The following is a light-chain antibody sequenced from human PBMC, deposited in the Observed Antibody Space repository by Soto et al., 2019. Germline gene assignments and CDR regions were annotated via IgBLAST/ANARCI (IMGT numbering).Light chain of an antibody. V-gene: IGLV1-47*01. Sequence: QSVLTQPPSASGTPGQRVTISCSGSSSKIGSNYVYWYQQLPGTAPKLLIYRNNQRPSGVPDRFSGSKSGTSASLAISGLRSEDEADYYCAAWDDSLSAHYVFGNGTKVTVL. J-gene: IGLJ1*01. CDR2: RNN. CDR1: SSKIGSNY. CDR3: AAWDDSLSAHYV.